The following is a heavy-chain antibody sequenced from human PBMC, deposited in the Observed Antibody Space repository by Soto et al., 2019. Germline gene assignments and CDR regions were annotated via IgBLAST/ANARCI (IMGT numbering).Heavy chain of an antibody. J-gene: IGHJ5*02. Sequence: PSETLSLTCAVSGASISSGDSYWSWIRQRPGKGLEWIGYIFHTGSTYYNPSLKSRVTISLDSSKNQFSLKLTSATAADTAVYFCAREPYCTSATWFIHFDPRGQGSLVTVSS. CDR3: AREPYCTSATWFIHFDP. CDR2: IFHTGST. CDR1: GASISSGDSY. V-gene: IGHV4-30-4*02. D-gene: IGHD2-8*01.